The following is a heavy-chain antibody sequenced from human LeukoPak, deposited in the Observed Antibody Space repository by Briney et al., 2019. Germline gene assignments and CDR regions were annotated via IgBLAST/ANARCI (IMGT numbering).Heavy chain of an antibody. Sequence: GRSLRLSCAASGFTFDDYAMHWVRQAPGKGLEWVSGISWNSGSIGYADSVKGRFTISRDNAKSSLYLQMNSLRAEDTALYYCAKDIGPGEDFWSGYYDYWGQGTLVTVSS. V-gene: IGHV3-9*01. J-gene: IGHJ4*02. CDR1: GFTFDDYA. D-gene: IGHD3-3*01. CDR3: AKDIGPGEDFWSGYYDY. CDR2: ISWNSGSI.